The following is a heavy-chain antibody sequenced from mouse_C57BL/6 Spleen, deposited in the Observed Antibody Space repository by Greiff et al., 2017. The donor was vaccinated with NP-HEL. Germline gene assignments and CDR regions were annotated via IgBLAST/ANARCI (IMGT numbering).Heavy chain of an antibody. V-gene: IGHV1-4*01. Sequence: QVQLQQSGAELARPGASVKMSCKASGYTFTSYTMHWVKQRPGQGLEWIGYINPSSGYTKYNQKFKDKATLTAEKSSSTAYMQLSSLTSEDSAVYYCARSRSIYYGNYAWFAYWGQGTLVTVSA. CDR2: INPSSGYT. CDR1: GYTFTSYT. J-gene: IGHJ3*01. CDR3: ARSRSIYYGNYAWFAY. D-gene: IGHD2-1*01.